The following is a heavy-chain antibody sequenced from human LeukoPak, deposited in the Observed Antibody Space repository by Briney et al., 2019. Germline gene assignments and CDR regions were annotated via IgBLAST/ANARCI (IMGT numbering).Heavy chain of an antibody. CDR3: ARDRTGQQLISRKEYYYMDV. D-gene: IGHD4-11*01. CDR2: IYSGGNT. Sequence: GGSLRLSCAAFGFTVSVNYMSWVRQAPGKGLECVSDIYSGGNTYYADSVKGRFTISRDNSKSSLYLQMNSLRAEDTAVYYCARDRTGQQLISRKEYYYMDVWGKGTTVTISS. V-gene: IGHV3-66*01. J-gene: IGHJ6*03. CDR1: GFTVSVNY.